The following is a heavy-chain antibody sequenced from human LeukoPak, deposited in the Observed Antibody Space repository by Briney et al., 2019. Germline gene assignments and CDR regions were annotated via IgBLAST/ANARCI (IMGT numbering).Heavy chain of an antibody. V-gene: IGHV4-59*01. CDR2: IYYSGST. J-gene: IGHJ4*02. Sequence: SGTLSLTCTVSGGSISSYYWSWIRQPPGKGLEWIGYIYYSGSTNYNPSLKSRVTISVDTSKNQFSLKLSSVTAADMAVYYCARDRYSSSSGSDYWGQGTLVTVSS. D-gene: IGHD6-6*01. CDR3: ARDRYSSSSGSDY. CDR1: GGSISSYY.